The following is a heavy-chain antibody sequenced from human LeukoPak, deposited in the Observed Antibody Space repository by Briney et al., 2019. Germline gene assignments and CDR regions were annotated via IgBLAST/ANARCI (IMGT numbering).Heavy chain of an antibody. CDR2: IIPIFGSA. J-gene: IGHJ4*02. D-gene: IGHD3-22*01. CDR1: GGPFGNYG. V-gene: IGHV1-69*05. CDR3: ARDLSGNFYDSSGSYPLGY. Sequence: SVKVSCKASGGPFGNYGVTWVRQAPGQGLEWLGGIIPIFGSAKYARKFRGRVTITTDESTNTAHMELSSLRSEDTAVYYCARDLSGNFYDSSGSYPLGYWGQGTLVTVSS.